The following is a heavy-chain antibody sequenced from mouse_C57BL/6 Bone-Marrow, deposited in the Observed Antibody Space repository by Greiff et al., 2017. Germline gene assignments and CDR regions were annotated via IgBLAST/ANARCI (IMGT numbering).Heavy chain of an antibody. V-gene: IGHV1-55*01. J-gene: IGHJ4*01. Sequence: VQLQQPGAELVKPGASVKMSCKASGYTFTSYWITWVKQRPGQGLEWIGDIYPGSGSTNYNKKFKIKATLTVDTSSSTAYMQLSSLTSEDSAVYYCARLLRPYYYAMDYWGQGTSVTVSS. CDR2: IYPGSGST. D-gene: IGHD1-2*01. CDR1: GYTFTSYW. CDR3: ARLLRPYYYAMDY.